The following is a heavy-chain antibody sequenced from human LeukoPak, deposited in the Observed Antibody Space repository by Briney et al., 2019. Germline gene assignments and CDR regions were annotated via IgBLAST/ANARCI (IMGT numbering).Heavy chain of an antibody. J-gene: IGHJ4*02. CDR1: GFTLSGHW. CDR3: ARWEIRETAHQLDY. CDR2: INQDGSAR. D-gene: IGHD1-1*01. Sequence: GGSLRLSCAASGFTLSGHWMTWVRQAPGKGLEWVAKINQDGSARYYADSVKGRFTISRDNAKNSMDLQMNSLRAEDTAVYYCARWEIRETAHQLDYWGQGTLVTVSS. V-gene: IGHV3-7*01.